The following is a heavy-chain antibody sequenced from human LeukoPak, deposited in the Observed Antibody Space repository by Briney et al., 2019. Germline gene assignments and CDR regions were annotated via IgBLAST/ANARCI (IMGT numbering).Heavy chain of an antibody. CDR1: GGSISSYY. Sequence: SETLSLTCTVSGGSISSYYWSWIRQPAGKGLEWIGRIYTSGSTNYNPSLKSRVTISVDTSKNQFSLKLSSVTAADTAVYYCARDRAREEASYYYYYYMDVWGKGTTVTVSS. J-gene: IGHJ6*03. CDR3: ARDRAREEASYYYYYYMDV. CDR2: IYTSGST. V-gene: IGHV4-4*07. D-gene: IGHD1-26*01.